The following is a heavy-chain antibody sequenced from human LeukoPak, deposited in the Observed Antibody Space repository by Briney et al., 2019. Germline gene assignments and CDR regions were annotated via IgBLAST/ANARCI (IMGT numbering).Heavy chain of an antibody. J-gene: IGHJ6*03. CDR2: INPNSGGT. D-gene: IGHD5-24*01. Sequence: ASVKVSCKASGYTFTSYGISWVRQAPGQGLEWMGWINPNSGGTNYAQKFQGRVTMTRDTSISTAYMELSRLRSDDTAVYYCARESRGRRWLQPRDYYYYYMDVWGKGTTVTVSS. CDR3: ARESRGRRWLQPRDYYYYYMDV. V-gene: IGHV1-2*02. CDR1: GYTFTSYG.